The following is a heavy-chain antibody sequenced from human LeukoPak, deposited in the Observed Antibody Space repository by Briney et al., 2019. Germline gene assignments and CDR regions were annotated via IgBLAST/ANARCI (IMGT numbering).Heavy chain of an antibody. D-gene: IGHD1-1*01. CDR2: IKRDGSQK. CDR1: GFSFSSNW. CDR3: ARLGLEVGGPNWFDP. J-gene: IGHJ5*02. V-gene: IGHV3-7*01. Sequence: PGGSLRLSCAAPGFSFSSNWMGWVRQAPGKGLEWVAHIKRDGSQKYYLDSVKGRFTISRDNAKNPLYLQMNSPRVEDTAVYYCARLGLEVGGPNWFDPWGQGTLVTVSS.